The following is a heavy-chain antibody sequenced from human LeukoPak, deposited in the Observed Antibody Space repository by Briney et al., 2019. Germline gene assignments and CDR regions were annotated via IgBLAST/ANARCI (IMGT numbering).Heavy chain of an antibody. CDR1: GGSFSGYY. D-gene: IGHD3-10*01. CDR3: ARMRVRGVFLYYFDY. V-gene: IGHV4-34*01. Sequence: PSETLSLTCAVYGGSFSGYYWSWIRQPPGKGLEWIGQINHSGSTNYNPSLKSRVTISVDTSKNQFSLKLSSVTAADTAVYYCARMRVRGVFLYYFDYWGQGTLVTVSS. J-gene: IGHJ4*02. CDR2: INHSGST.